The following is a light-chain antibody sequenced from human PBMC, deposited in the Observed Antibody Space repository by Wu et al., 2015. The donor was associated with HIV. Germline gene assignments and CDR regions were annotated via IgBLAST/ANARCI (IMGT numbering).Light chain of an antibody. V-gene: IGKV3-20*01. CDR3: HQYGSSPAP. Sequence: EIVLTQSPATLSVSPGERATLSCRASQGVNSDFLAWYQQKPGQAPRLVIFAASIPATGIPDRFSGSGSGTNFSLSISRLEPEDFGVYYCHQYGSSPAPFGGGTRVDVK. CDR1: QGVNSDF. J-gene: IGKJ4*01. CDR2: AAS.